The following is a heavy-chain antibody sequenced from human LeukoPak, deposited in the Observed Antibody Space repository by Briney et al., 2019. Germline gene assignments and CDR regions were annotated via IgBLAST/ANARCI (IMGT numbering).Heavy chain of an antibody. CDR1: GGSISSYY. J-gene: IGHJ4*02. V-gene: IGHV4-59*01. CDR2: IYYSGST. Sequence: SETLSLTCTVSGGSISSYYWSCIRQPPGKGLEWIGYIYYSGSTNYNPSLKSRVTISVDTSKNQFSLKLSSVTAADTAVYYCARSGDIVATIGGYWGQGTLITVSS. CDR3: ARSGDIVATIGGY. D-gene: IGHD5-12*01.